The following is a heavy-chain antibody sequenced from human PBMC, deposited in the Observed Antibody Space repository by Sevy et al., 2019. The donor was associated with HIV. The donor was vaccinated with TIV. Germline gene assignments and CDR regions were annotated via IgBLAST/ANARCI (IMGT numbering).Heavy chain of an antibody. J-gene: IGHJ4*02. D-gene: IGHD3-10*01. CDR1: GFTLSNYW. V-gene: IGHV3-7*01. CDR3: ARDPENYYRLIEC. CDR2: IREDGNEK. Sequence: GGSLRLSCAASGFTLSNYWMTWVRQAPGKGLEWVANIREDGNEKYYVDSVKGRFTISRDNDKNSLYLQMNSLRAEDTAVYYCARDPENYYRLIECWGKGTLVTVSS.